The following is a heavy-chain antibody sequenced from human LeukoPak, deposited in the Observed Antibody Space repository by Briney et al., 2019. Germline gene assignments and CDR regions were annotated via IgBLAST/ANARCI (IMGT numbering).Heavy chain of an antibody. V-gene: IGHV1-8*01. CDR3: ARVKSKGRWLQFSY. CDR2: MNPNSGNT. CDR1: GYTFTSYD. D-gene: IGHD5-24*01. J-gene: IGHJ4*02. Sequence: ASVKVSCKASGYTFTSYDINWVRQAPAQGLEWMGWMNPNSGNTGYAQKFQGRVTMTRNTSISTAYMELSSLRSEDTAVYYCARVKSKGRWLQFSYWGQGTLVTVSS.